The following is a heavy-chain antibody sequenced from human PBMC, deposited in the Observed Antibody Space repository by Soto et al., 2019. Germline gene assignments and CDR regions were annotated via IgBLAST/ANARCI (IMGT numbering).Heavy chain of an antibody. D-gene: IGHD3-10*01. CDR2: ISYDGSKK. J-gene: IGHJ4*02. CDR3: GGPVGDFGPYFDY. V-gene: IGHV3-30-3*01. CDR1: GFRLSDFA. Sequence: QVQLVESGGGVVQPGKSLRLSCAASGFRLSDFAMHWVRQAPGKGLEWVAAISYDGSKKYFADSVKGRFTISRDNSNNTLYLPMHSPNPADAAVYHCGGPVGDFGPYFDYWGPGTLVTVSS.